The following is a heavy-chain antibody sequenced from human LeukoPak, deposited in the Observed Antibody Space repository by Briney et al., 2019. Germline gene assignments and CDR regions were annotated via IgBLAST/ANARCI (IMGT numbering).Heavy chain of an antibody. D-gene: IGHD6-13*01. CDR2: IKSKTDGGTT. J-gene: IGHJ4*02. CDR3: TTDRRRVAAATIRAFDY. CDR1: GFTFSNAW. V-gene: IGHV3-15*01. Sequence: WGSLRLSCAASGFTFSNAWMSWVRQAPGKGLEWVGRIKSKTDGGTTDYAAPVKGRFTISRDDSKNTLYLQMNSLKTEDTAVYYCTTDRRRVAAATIRAFDYWGQGTLVAVSS.